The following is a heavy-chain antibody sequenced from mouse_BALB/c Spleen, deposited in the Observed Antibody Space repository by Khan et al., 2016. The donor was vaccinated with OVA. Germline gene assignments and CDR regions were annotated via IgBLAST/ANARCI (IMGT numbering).Heavy chain of an antibody. V-gene: IGHV3-2*02. CDR3: ARIKGGDFDY. Sequence: EVQLQESGPGLVKPSQSLSLTCTVTGYSITSDDAWNWLRQFPGNILEWMGYISYSGKTKYTPPLKRRISINRDTSKNHFFLQLNSVTIEDTATYYCARIKGGDFDYWGQGTTLTVSS. CDR2: ISYSGKT. J-gene: IGHJ2*01. CDR1: GYSITSDDA.